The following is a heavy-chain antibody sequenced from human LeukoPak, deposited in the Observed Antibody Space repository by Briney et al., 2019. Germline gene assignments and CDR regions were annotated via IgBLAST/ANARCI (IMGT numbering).Heavy chain of an antibody. CDR1: GVSFSDYH. V-gene: IGHV4-34*01. CDR2: INHSGST. J-gene: IGHJ3*02. Sequence: SETLSLTCGVHGVSFSDYHWSWIRQPPGKGLEWIGEINHSGSTNYNPSLKSRVTISVDTSKNQFSLKLSSVTAADTAVYYCARARSRPPNAFDIWGQGTMVTVSS. CDR3: ARARSRPPNAFDI.